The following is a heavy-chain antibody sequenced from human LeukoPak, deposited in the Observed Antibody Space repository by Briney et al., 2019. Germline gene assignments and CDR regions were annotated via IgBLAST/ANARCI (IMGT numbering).Heavy chain of an antibody. D-gene: IGHD3-3*01. CDR1: GFTFSNYE. Sequence: GGSLRLSSAASGFTFSNYEMNWVRQAPGKGLEWVSYISSSGTTIYYADSVKGRFTISRDNARNSLYLQMNSLRAEDTAVYYCARGYYDFWSGYGGRRGQGTLVTVSS. CDR2: ISSSGTTI. CDR3: ARGYYDFWSGYGGR. J-gene: IGHJ4*02. V-gene: IGHV3-48*03.